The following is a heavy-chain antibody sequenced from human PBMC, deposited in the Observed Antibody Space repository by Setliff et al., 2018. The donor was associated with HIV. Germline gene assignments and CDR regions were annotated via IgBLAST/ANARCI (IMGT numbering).Heavy chain of an antibody. D-gene: IGHD6-13*01. J-gene: IGHJ4*02. CDR3: AREGAAAGLDLDY. Sequence: ASVKVSCKASGYTFTGYYMHWVRQAPGQGLEWMGWINPNSGDTNYAQKFQGRVTITKDTSASTAYMELSSLRSEDMAVYYCAREGAAAGLDLDYWGQGTLVTVSS. CDR1: GYTFTGYY. V-gene: IGHV1-2*02. CDR2: INPNSGDT.